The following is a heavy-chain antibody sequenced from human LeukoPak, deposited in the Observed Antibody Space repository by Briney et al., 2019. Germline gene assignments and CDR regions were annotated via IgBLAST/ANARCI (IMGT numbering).Heavy chain of an antibody. D-gene: IGHD4-17*01. J-gene: IGHJ6*02. V-gene: IGHV4-61*02. CDR1: GGSISSGSYY. CDR2: IYSSGST. Sequence: SETLSRTCTVSGGSISSGSYYWSWIRQPAGKGLEWIGRIYSSGSTDYNPSLKSRVTISVDTSKNQFSLKLNSVTAADTAVYYCARDDYGDSGYYYFGMDVWGQGTTVTVSS. CDR3: ARDDYGDSGYYYFGMDV.